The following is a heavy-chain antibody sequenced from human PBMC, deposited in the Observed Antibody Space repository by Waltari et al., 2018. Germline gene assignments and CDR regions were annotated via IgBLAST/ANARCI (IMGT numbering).Heavy chain of an antibody. CDR3: ARGAPYGDYLPCDY. Sequence: QVQLVQSGAEVVEPGASEKVSCKAIGYTFISYGIRWVRQAPGQGLEWMGWVSPHNGDTDYAQKFQGRVTMATDTFMNTAYMELRSLRPDDTAVYYCARGAPYGDYLPCDYWGQGTLVTVSS. D-gene: IGHD4-17*01. CDR1: GYTFISYG. V-gene: IGHV1-18*04. J-gene: IGHJ4*02. CDR2: VSPHNGDT.